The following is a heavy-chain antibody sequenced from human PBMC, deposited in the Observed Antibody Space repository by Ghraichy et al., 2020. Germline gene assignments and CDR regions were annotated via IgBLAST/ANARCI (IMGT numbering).Heavy chain of an antibody. CDR1: GGSIRNYY. CDR2: IYSSGST. V-gene: IGHV4-59*01. J-gene: IGHJ4*02. D-gene: IGHD3-22*01. Sequence: SETLSLTCTVSGGSIRNYYWSWIRQPPGKGLEWIGYIYSSGSTNYNPSLKSRVTISVDTSKNQFSLKLSSVTAADTAVYYCARERESTSSGHIDYWGQGTLVTVSS. CDR3: ARERESTSSGHIDY.